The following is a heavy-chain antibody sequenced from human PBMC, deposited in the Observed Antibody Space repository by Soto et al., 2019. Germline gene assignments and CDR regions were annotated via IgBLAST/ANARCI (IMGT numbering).Heavy chain of an antibody. CDR3: ARGSVDSPLEWLLTPNYGMDV. Sequence: SETLSLTCIVSGGSISSYYWSWIRQPPGKGLEWIGYIYYSGSTNYNPSLKSRVTISVDTSKNQFSLKLSSVTAADTAVYYCARGSVDSPLEWLLTPNYGMDVWGQGTTVTVSS. D-gene: IGHD3-3*01. CDR2: IYYSGST. V-gene: IGHV4-59*01. CDR1: GGSISSYY. J-gene: IGHJ6*02.